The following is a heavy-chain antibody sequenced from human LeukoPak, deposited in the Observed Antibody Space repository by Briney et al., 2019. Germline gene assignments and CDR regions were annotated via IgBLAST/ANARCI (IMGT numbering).Heavy chain of an antibody. CDR1: GGTFSSYA. Sequence: ASVTVSCKASGGTFSSYAISWVRQAPGQGLEWMGGIIPIFGTANYAQKFQGRVTITADESTSTAYMELSSLRSEDTVVYYCARVGLRFLESDYWGQGTLVTVSS. J-gene: IGHJ4*02. V-gene: IGHV1-69*13. D-gene: IGHD3-3*01. CDR2: IIPIFGTA. CDR3: ARVGLRFLESDY.